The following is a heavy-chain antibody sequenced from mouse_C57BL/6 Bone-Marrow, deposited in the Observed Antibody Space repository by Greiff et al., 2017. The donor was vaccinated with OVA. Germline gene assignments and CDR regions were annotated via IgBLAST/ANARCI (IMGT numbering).Heavy chain of an antibody. V-gene: IGHV1-15*01. J-gene: IGHJ3*01. CDR3: TRERFAY. CDR1: GYTFTDYE. Sequence: VQLQQSGAELVRPGASVTLSCKASGYTFTDYEMHWVKQTPVHGLEWIGAIDPETGGNAYNQKFKGKAILTADKSSSTAYMELRSLTSEDSAVYYCTRERFAYWGQGTLVTVSA. CDR2: IDPETGGN.